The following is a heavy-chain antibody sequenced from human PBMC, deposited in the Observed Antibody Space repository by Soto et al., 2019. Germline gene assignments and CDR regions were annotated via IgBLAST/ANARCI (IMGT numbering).Heavy chain of an antibody. Sequence: GGSLRLSCAASEFLFSSFAMNWVRQAPGKGLEWVALISYDGRHKSYADSVKGRITISRDNSENAVYLQMSALRAEDTAIYYCARSERRYCGNDCYMFDLWGQGTLVTVSS. D-gene: IGHD2-21*02. V-gene: IGHV3-30*04. CDR3: ARSERRYCGNDCYMFDL. J-gene: IGHJ5*02. CDR1: EFLFSSFA. CDR2: ISYDGRHK.